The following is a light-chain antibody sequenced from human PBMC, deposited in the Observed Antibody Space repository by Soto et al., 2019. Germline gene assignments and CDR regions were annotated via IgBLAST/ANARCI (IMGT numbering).Light chain of an antibody. CDR1: SSNIGSNY. V-gene: IGLV1-47*01. CDR2: RNN. CDR3: AAWDDSPVV. Sequence: QSVLTQPTSASGTPGQRVTISCSGSSSNIGSNYVYWYQQLPGTAPKLLIYRNNQRPSGVPDRFSGSKSGTSASLAISGLRSEDEADYYCAAWDDSPVVFGGGTKLTVL. J-gene: IGLJ2*01.